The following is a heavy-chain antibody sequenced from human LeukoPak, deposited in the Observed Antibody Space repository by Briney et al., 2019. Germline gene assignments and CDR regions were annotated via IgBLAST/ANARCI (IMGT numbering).Heavy chain of an antibody. Sequence: GGSLRLSCAASGFTVSAYAMAWVRQAPGKGLERVSTIYDDNTYYADSVKGRFAISTDNSKNTLYLQMNSLRVEDTAVYFCAARKVRGVWFYLDYWGQGIPVTVSS. V-gene: IGHV3-23*01. J-gene: IGHJ4*02. CDR2: IYDDNT. CDR1: GFTVSAYA. D-gene: IGHD3-10*01. CDR3: AARKVRGVWFYLDY.